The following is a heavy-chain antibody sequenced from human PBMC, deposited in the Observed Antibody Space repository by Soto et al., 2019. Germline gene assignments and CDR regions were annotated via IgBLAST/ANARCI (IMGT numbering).Heavy chain of an antibody. J-gene: IGHJ6*02. CDR1: GFTFSSYG. CDR2: ISYDGSNK. Sequence: QVQLVESGGGVVQPGRSLRLSCAASGFTFSSYGMHWVRQAPGKGLEWVAVISYDGSNKYYADSVKGRFTISRDNSKNTLYLQMNSLRAEDTAVYYCANGNIRANYYYYGWTSGAKGPRSPSP. D-gene: IGHD4-4*01. V-gene: IGHV3-30*18. CDR3: ANGNIRANYYYYGWTS.